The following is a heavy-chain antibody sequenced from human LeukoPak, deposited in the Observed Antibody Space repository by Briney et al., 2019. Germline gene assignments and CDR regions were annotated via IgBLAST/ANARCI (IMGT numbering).Heavy chain of an antibody. CDR3: ARSQTPYANYYFDD. CDR2: VIPVFGAS. CDR1: GGTFSTYS. V-gene: IGHV1-69*01. D-gene: IGHD4/OR15-4a*01. J-gene: IGHJ4*02. Sequence: SVKVSCKASGGTFSTYSTSWVRQAPGHGLEWMGGVIPVFGASVYAQKFQDRVTITADESTSTAYMELRSLRSDDTAVYYCARSQTPYANYYFDDWGQGTLVTVSS.